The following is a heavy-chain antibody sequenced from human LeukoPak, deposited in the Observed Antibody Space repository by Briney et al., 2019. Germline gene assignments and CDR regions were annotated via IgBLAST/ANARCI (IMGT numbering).Heavy chain of an antibody. V-gene: IGHV1-46*01. CDR3: ARDHSIDDKSWWLDP. J-gene: IGHJ5*02. D-gene: IGHD1-1*01. Sequence: ASVTVSCKTSGDTFTRNWMHWIRQGPGQGLEWMGVINPTGDYTMYAQKFQGRVIVTRDMSSNTDYMELGSLRSDDTAVYYCARDHSIDDKSWWLDPWGQGTLVTVSS. CDR1: GDTFTRNW. CDR2: INPTGDYT.